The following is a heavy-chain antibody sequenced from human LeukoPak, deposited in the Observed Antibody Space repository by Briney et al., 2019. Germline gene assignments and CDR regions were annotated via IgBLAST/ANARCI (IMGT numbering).Heavy chain of an antibody. CDR1: GFTFSSFW. V-gene: IGHV3-7*04. Sequence: PGGSLRLSCAASGFTFSSFWMSWVRQAPGKGLEWVAHIKEDGSMLTYVDSVKGRFTISRDNTKNSVYLQMNSLRAEDTAVYYCARVVTWFDPWGQGALVPVTS. J-gene: IGHJ5*02. CDR2: IKEDGSML. CDR3: ARVVTWFDP.